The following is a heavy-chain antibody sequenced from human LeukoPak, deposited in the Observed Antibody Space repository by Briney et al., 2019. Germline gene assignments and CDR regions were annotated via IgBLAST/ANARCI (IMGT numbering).Heavy chain of an antibody. V-gene: IGHV4-59*01. CDR1: GGSISSYY. CDR2: IYHSVDT. J-gene: IGHJ4*02. CDR3: ARGGTNSRGWRIDY. D-gene: IGHD6-19*01. Sequence: SETLSLTCTVSGGSISSYYWSWIRQPPGKGLEWIGYIYHSVDTKYNASLKSRVTISVDTSKSQFSLKLSSVTAADTAVYYCARGGTNSRGWRIDYWGQGTLVTVSS.